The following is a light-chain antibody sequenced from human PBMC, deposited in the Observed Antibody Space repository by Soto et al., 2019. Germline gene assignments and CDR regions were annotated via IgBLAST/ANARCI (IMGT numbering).Light chain of an antibody. CDR1: QNIINY. CDR2: AAS. Sequence: DIQMTRSPSSLSASVGDRVTITCRASQNIINYLSWFQQRPGKAPILLIYAASTLQSGVPSRFSGRGSGTDFTLNISTLQPEDFAAYFCQQTHSVPNTFGGGTKVDIK. CDR3: QQTHSVPNT. V-gene: IGKV1-39*01. J-gene: IGKJ4*01.